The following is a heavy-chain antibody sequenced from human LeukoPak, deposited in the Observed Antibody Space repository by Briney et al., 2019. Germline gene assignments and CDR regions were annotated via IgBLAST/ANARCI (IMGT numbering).Heavy chain of an antibody. V-gene: IGHV4-59*08. CDR1: GGSISSYY. Sequence: SETLSLTCTVSGGSISSYYWSWIRQPPGKGLEWIGYIYYSGSTNYNPSLKSRVTISVDTSKNQFSLKLSSVTAADTAVYYCARHGDDYDFWSGYLRGGDYWGQGTLVTVSS. D-gene: IGHD3-3*01. CDR2: IYYSGST. J-gene: IGHJ4*02. CDR3: ARHGDDYDFWSGYLRGGDY.